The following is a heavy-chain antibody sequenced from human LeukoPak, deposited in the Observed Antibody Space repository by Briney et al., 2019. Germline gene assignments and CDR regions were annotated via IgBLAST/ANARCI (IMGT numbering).Heavy chain of an antibody. CDR1: RFTFSSYA. J-gene: IGHJ4*02. CDR3: ARDQWLATPLPDY. V-gene: IGHV3-23*01. CDR2: IRSSGDT. D-gene: IGHD6-19*01. Sequence: PGGSLRLSCARFTFSSYAMSWVRQAPGKGLEWVSTIRSSGDTYYADSVKGRFTISRDNSKNTLYLQMNSLRAEDTAVYYCARDQWLATPLPDYWGQGTLVTVSS.